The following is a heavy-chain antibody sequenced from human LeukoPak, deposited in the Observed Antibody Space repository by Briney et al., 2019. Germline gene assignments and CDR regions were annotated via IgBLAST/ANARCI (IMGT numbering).Heavy chain of an antibody. CDR3: ARPATYCGGDCYGENWYFDL. Sequence: PGGSLRLSCAASGFTFSSYSMNWVRQAPGKGLEWVSSISSSSSYIYYADSVKGRFTISRDNAKNSLYLQMNSLRAEDTAVYYCARPATYCGGDCYGENWYFDLWGRGTLVTVSS. CDR1: GFTFSSYS. V-gene: IGHV3-21*01. D-gene: IGHD2-21*02. CDR2: ISSSSSYI. J-gene: IGHJ2*01.